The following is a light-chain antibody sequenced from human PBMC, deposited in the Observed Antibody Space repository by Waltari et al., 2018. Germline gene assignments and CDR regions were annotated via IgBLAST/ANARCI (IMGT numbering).Light chain of an antibody. Sequence: QSVFTQPPSVSAAPGQEVTISCPGSSFNLGNNYVSWYQQVPGTAPKLLIYEKNKRPSGIPDRFSGSKSGTSATLGITGLQTGDEADYYCGTWDSGLSGGVFGGGTKLTVL. CDR3: GTWDSGLSGGV. CDR1: SFNLGNNY. CDR2: EKN. J-gene: IGLJ3*02. V-gene: IGLV1-51*02.